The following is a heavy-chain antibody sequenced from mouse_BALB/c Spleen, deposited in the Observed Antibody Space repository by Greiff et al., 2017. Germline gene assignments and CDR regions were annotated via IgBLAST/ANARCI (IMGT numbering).Heavy chain of an antibody. V-gene: IGHV2-6-2*01. Sequence: QVQLKESGPDLVAPSQSLSITCTVSGFSLTSYGVHWVRQPPGKGLEWLVVIWSDGSTTYNSALKSRLSISKDNSKSQVFLKMNSLQTDDTAMYYCARHDYYGSSYEAMDYWGQGTSVTVSS. CDR2: IWSDGST. CDR1: GFSLTSYG. CDR3: ARHDYYGSSYEAMDY. J-gene: IGHJ4*01. D-gene: IGHD1-1*01.